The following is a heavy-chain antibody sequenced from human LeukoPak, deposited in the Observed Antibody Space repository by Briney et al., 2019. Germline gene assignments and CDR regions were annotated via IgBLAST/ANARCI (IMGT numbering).Heavy chain of an antibody. Sequence: GGSLRLSCAASGFTFDDYTMHWVRQAPGKGLEWVSLISWDGGSTYYADSVKGRYTISRDNSKNSLYLQMNSLRTEDTALYYCAKDTNYYGMDVWGQGTAVTVSS. CDR1: GFTFDDYT. CDR2: ISWDGGST. V-gene: IGHV3-43*01. CDR3: AKDTNYYGMDV. J-gene: IGHJ6*02.